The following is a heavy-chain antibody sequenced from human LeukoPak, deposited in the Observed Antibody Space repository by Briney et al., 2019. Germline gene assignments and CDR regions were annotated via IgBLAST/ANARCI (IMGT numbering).Heavy chain of an antibody. CDR1: GFIFRNYW. V-gene: IGHV3-7*01. CDR3: AVATRSFLPDYC. Sequence: GGSLRVSCAASGFIFRNYWMSWVRQAPGKGLEWVAIINQDGREKHYVDSVKGRFTISRDNAKDSLYLQMNSLRAEDTALYYCAVATRSFLPDYCWGQGTLVTVSS. J-gene: IGHJ4*02. CDR2: INQDGREK. D-gene: IGHD5-12*01.